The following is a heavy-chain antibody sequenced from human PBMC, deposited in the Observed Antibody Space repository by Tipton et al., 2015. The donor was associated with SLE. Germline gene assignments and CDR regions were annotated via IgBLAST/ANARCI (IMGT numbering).Heavy chain of an antibody. J-gene: IGHJ4*02. D-gene: IGHD6-6*01. CDR2: ISYDGSNK. CDR3: VKRYSSSSNYFDY. V-gene: IGHV3-30-3*02. Sequence: SLRLSCAASGFTFSSYAMHWVRQAPGKGLEWVAVISYDGSNKYYADSVKGRFTISRDNSKNTLYLQMSSLRAEDTAVYYCVKRYSSSSNYFDYWGQGTLVTVSS. CDR1: GFTFSSYA.